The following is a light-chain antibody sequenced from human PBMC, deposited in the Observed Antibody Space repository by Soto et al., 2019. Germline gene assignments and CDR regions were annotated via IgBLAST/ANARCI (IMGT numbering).Light chain of an antibody. CDR1: ENIASY. Sequence: DIQMTQSPSSLSASVGDRVTITCRASENIASYLNWYQQKPGKAPTLLVYAASSLESGAPPRFSGTVSGTDFTLTITSLQPDDLSTYFCQTSYSTPWTFGQGTKVEL. CDR2: AAS. CDR3: QTSYSTPWT. V-gene: IGKV1-39*01. J-gene: IGKJ1*01.